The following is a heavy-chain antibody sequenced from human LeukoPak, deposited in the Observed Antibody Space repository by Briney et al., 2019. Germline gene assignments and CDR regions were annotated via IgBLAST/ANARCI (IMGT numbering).Heavy chain of an antibody. CDR1: GLTFSTYS. CDR3: AKDVAPDSGWDLDY. V-gene: IGHV3-23*01. D-gene: IGHD6-19*01. CDR2: IYNSGAKI. Sequence: GGSLRLSCAVSGLTFSTYSMTWVRQGPGKGLEWVSSIYNSGAKIFYTDSVKGRFTISRDNSKNMLYLQTNSLRVEDTAVYYCAKDVAPDSGWDLDYWGQGTLVTVSS. J-gene: IGHJ4*02.